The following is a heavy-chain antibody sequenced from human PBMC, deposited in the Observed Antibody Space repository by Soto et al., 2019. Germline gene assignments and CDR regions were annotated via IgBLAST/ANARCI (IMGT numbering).Heavy chain of an antibody. CDR3: AKVGGSNYRDYYGMDV. D-gene: IGHD1-26*01. CDR1: GFTFSSYG. J-gene: IGHJ6*02. V-gene: IGHV3-30*18. CDR2: ISYDGSNK. Sequence: QVQLVESGGGVVQPGRSLRLSCAASGFTFSSYGMHWVRQAPGKGLEWVAVISYDGSNKYHADSVKGRFTISRDNSKNTLYLQMNSLRAEDTAVYYCAKVGGSNYRDYYGMDVWGQGTTVTVSS.